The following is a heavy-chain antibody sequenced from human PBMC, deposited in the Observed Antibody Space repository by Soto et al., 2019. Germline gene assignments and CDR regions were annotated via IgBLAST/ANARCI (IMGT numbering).Heavy chain of an antibody. CDR3: ARGGHCTNGVCYWSYYYYGMDV. CDR2: INPNSGGT. Sequence: QVQLVQSGAEVKKPGASVKVSCKASGYTFAGYYMHWVRQAPGQGLEWMGWINPNSGGTNYAQKFQGWVTMTRDTSISTAYMELSRPRSDDTAVYYCARGGHCTNGVCYWSYYYYGMDVWGQGTTVTVSS. D-gene: IGHD2-8*01. CDR1: GYTFAGYY. V-gene: IGHV1-2*04. J-gene: IGHJ6*02.